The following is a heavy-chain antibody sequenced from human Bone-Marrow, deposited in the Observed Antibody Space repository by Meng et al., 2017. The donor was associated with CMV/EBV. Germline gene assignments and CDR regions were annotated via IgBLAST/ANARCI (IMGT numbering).Heavy chain of an antibody. Sequence: SVKVSCKASGGTFSSYAISWVRQAPGQGLEWMGGIIPILGIANYAQKFQGRVTITANKSTSTAYMELSSLRSEDTAVYYCARDRFRAARRGYYYGMDVWGQGTTVTVSS. J-gene: IGHJ6*02. CDR3: ARDRFRAARRGYYYGMDV. CDR1: GGTFSSYA. V-gene: IGHV1-69*10. CDR2: IIPILGIA. D-gene: IGHD6-6*01.